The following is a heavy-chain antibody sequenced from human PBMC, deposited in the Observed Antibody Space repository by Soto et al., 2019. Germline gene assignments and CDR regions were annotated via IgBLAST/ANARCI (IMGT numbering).Heavy chain of an antibody. Sequence: PSETLSLTCTVSGGSISSGGYYWSWIRQHPGKGLEWIGYIYYSGSTYYNPSLKSRVTISVDTSKNQFSLKLSSVTAADTAVYYCASKLARRGYSYGVDYWGQGTLVTV. V-gene: IGHV4-31*03. J-gene: IGHJ4*02. CDR2: IYYSGST. CDR1: GGSISSGGYY. D-gene: IGHD5-18*01. CDR3: ASKLARRGYSYGVDY.